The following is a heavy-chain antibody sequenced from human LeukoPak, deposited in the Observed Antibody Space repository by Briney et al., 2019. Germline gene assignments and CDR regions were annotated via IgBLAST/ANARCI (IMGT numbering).Heavy chain of an antibody. D-gene: IGHD1-7*01. J-gene: IGHJ6*03. Sequence: GGSLRLSCAASGFTFSSYAMSWVRQAPGKGLEWVSAISGSGGSTYYADSVKGRFTISRDNSKNTLYLQMNSLRAEDTAVYYCAKSPHSGGTTIHYMDVWGKGTTVTVSS. CDR3: AKSPHSGGTTIHYMDV. CDR1: GFTFSSYA. V-gene: IGHV3-23*01. CDR2: ISGSGGST.